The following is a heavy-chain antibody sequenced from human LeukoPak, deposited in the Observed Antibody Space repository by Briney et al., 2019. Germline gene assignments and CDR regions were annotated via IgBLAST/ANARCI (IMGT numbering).Heavy chain of an antibody. V-gene: IGHV1-46*01. CDR3: ARVPSGSYDHAFDI. CDR2: INPSGGST. D-gene: IGHD1-26*01. J-gene: IGHJ3*02. Sequence: GSSVKVSCKASGGTFSSYAISWVRQAPGQGLEWMGIINPSGGSTSYAQKFQGRVTMTRDTSTSTVYMELSSLRSEDTAVYYCARVPSGSYDHAFDIWGQGTMVTVSS. CDR1: GGTFSSYA.